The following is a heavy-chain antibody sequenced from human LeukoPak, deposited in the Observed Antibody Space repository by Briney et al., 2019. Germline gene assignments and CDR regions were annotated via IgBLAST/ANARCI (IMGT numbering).Heavy chain of an antibody. CDR1: GFTFSSYW. V-gene: IGHV3-74*01. D-gene: IGHD6-19*01. J-gene: IGHJ4*02. Sequence: GGSLRLSCAASGFTFSSYWMHWVRQAPGKGLVWVSRINSDGSSTSYADSVKGRFTISRGNAKNTLYLQMNSLRAEDTAVYYCARAPTSHSSGWYWGYFDYWGQGTLVTVSS. CDR2: INSDGSST. CDR3: ARAPTSHSSGWYWGYFDY.